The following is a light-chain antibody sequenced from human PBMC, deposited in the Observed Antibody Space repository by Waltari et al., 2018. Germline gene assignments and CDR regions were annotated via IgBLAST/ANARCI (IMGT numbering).Light chain of an antibody. Sequence: DVVMTQSPLSLPITPGQPASMTCRSSQSLLHSNGNTYLSWFLQKPGQPPRRLIYKVSNRDSGVSDRFSGSGAGTDFTLKISRVEAEDVGVYYCMQGTHFPPTFGQGTKVEIK. CDR2: KVS. V-gene: IGKV2-30*02. CDR1: QSLLHSNGNTY. CDR3: MQGTHFPPT. J-gene: IGKJ1*01.